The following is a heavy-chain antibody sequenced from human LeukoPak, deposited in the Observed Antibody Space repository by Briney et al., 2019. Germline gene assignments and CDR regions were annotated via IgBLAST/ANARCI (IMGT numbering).Heavy chain of an antibody. D-gene: IGHD6-19*01. CDR3: ARDHSSGWYQNWYFDL. Sequence: SETLSLTCTVSGGSISSYYWSWIRQPPGKGLEWIGYIYYSGSTNYNPSLKSRVTISVDTSKNQFSLKLSPVTAADTAVYYCARDHSSGWYQNWYFDLWGRGTLVTVSS. J-gene: IGHJ2*01. V-gene: IGHV4-59*01. CDR1: GGSISSYY. CDR2: IYYSGST.